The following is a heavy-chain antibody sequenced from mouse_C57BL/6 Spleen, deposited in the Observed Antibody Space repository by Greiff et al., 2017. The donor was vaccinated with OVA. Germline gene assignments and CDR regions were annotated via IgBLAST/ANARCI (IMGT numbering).Heavy chain of an antibody. D-gene: IGHD1-1*01. J-gene: IGHJ2*01. V-gene: IGHV1-82*01. Sequence: QVQLKQSGPELVKPGASVKISCKASGYAFSSSWMNWVKQRPGTGLEWIGRIYPGDGDTNYNGKFKGKATLTADKSSSTAYMQLSSLTSEDSAVYFCARAGDYGSSYEAGYWGQGTTLTVSS. CDR1: GYAFSSSW. CDR3: ARAGDYGSSYEAGY. CDR2: IYPGDGDT.